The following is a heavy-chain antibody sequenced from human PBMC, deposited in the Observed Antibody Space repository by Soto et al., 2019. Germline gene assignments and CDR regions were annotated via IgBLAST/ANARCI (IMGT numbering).Heavy chain of an antibody. V-gene: IGHV1-46*01. CDR2: INPSGGST. J-gene: IGHJ6*02. CDR3: ARGTRVLRFLEWSPGDYGMDV. Sequence: ASVKVSCKASGYTFTSYYMHWVRQAPGQGLEWMGIINPSGGSTSYVQKFQGRVTMTRDTSTSTVYMELSSLRSEDTAVYYCARGTRVLRFLEWSPGDYGMDVWGQGTTVTVSS. CDR1: GYTFTSYY. D-gene: IGHD3-3*01.